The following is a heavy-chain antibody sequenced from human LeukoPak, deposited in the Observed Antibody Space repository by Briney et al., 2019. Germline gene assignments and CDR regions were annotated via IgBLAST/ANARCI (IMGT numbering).Heavy chain of an antibody. Sequence: PGGSLRLSCAASGFTFSSYAMSWVRQAPGKGLEWVSAISGSGGSTYYADSVKGRFTTSRDNSKNTLYLQMNSLRAEDTAVYYCAKGKVNHDGALDAWGQGTLVTVSS. CDR2: ISGSGGST. V-gene: IGHV3-23*01. D-gene: IGHD2-21*01. CDR1: GFTFSSYA. J-gene: IGHJ3*01. CDR3: AKGKVNHDGALDA.